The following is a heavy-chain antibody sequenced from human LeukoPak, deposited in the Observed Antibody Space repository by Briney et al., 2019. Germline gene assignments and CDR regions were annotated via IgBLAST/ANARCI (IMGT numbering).Heavy chain of an antibody. D-gene: IGHD6-13*01. Sequence: PGGSLRLSCAASGFTFSIYSMNWVRQAPGKGLEWVSSISSSSSYIYYADSVKGRFTISRDNAKNSLYLQMNSLRAEDTAVYYCARDRVSSWYHVGNYWGQGTLVTVSS. CDR2: ISSSSSYI. V-gene: IGHV3-21*01. CDR3: ARDRVSSWYHVGNY. CDR1: GFTFSIYS. J-gene: IGHJ4*02.